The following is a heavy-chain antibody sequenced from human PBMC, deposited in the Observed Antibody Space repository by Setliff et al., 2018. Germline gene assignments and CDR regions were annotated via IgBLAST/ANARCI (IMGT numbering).Heavy chain of an antibody. CDR3: ARDRVPPLFGVGSYYYMDV. CDR1: GYTFTSYA. J-gene: IGHJ6*03. Sequence: ASVKVSCKASGYTFTSYAMHWVRQAPGQRLEWMGWINAGNGNTKYSQKFQGRVTITRDTSASTAYMELSSPRSEDTAVYYCARDRVPPLFGVGSYYYMDVWGKGTTVTVSS. D-gene: IGHD3-3*01. V-gene: IGHV1-3*01. CDR2: INAGNGNT.